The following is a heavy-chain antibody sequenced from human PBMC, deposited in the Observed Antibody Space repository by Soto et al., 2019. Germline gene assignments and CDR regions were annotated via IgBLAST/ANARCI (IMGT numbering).Heavy chain of an antibody. Sequence: SVKVYCKASGGPFSNDIINWVRQAPGQGLEWMGRIIPLLNTATYAQKVQGRVTMTTDTSTSTAYMELRSLRSDDTSVYYCARGGSMLVVAELDFWGQGILVTVSS. V-gene: IGHV1-69*08. CDR3: ARGGSMLVVAELDF. CDR1: GGPFSNDI. D-gene: IGHD3-22*01. J-gene: IGHJ4*02. CDR2: IIPLLNTA.